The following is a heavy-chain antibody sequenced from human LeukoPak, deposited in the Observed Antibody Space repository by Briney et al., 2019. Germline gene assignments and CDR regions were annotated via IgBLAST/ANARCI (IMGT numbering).Heavy chain of an antibody. CDR3: ARVHRSTSCYAPYYYYGMDV. CDR2: IYYSGST. CDR1: GGSISGSDYY. V-gene: IGHV4-31*03. J-gene: IGHJ6*02. D-gene: IGHD2-2*01. Sequence: SETLSLTCTVSGGSISGSDYYWGWIRQPPGKGLEWIGYIYYSGSTYYNPSLKSRVTISVDTSKNQFSLKLSSVTAADTAVYYCARVHRSTSCYAPYYYYGMDVWGQGTTVTVSS.